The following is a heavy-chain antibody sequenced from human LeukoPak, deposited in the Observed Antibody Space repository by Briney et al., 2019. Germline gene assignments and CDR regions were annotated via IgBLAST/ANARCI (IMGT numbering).Heavy chain of an antibody. J-gene: IGHJ4*02. D-gene: IGHD1-26*01. V-gene: IGHV1-18*01. CDR1: GYTFTNYG. CDR3: ARDPGGGRGLDY. Sequence: ASVKVSCKASGYTFTNYGISWVRQAPGQGLEWMGWISTFNDNTNYAQKLQGRVTMTTDTSTSTAYMELRSLTSDDTTVYYCARDPGGGRGLDYWGQGTLVTVSS. CDR2: ISTFNDNT.